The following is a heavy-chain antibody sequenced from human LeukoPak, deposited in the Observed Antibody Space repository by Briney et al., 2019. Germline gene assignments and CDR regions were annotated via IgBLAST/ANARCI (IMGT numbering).Heavy chain of an antibody. V-gene: IGHV3-21*01. CDR3: ARDGYNYTPFDY. CDR2: ISSSSSYI. CDR1: GFTFSSYS. D-gene: IGHD5-24*01. J-gene: IGHJ4*02. Sequence: GGPLRLSCAASGFTFSSYSMNWVRQAPGKGLEWVSSISSSSSYIYYADSVKGRFTISRDNAKNSLYLQMNSLRAEDTAVYYCARDGYNYTPFDYWGQGTLVTVSS.